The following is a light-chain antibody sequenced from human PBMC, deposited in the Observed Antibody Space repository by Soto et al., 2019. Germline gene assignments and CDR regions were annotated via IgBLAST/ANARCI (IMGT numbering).Light chain of an antibody. V-gene: IGKV1-12*01. CDR1: QNIDNW. CDR3: QQADRFPHT. Sequence: DIQMTQSPSLVSASIGDRVTITCRASQNIDNWLAWYQQKPGRAPKLLISGASTLQTGVPSRFSASGSGTEFTLTIGSLQPEDFATYYCQQADRFPHTFGQGTKLEIK. J-gene: IGKJ2*01. CDR2: GAS.